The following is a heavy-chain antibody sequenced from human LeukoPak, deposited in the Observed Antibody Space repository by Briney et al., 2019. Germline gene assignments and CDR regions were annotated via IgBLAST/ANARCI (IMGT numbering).Heavy chain of an antibody. CDR2: IYTSGST. CDR1: GGSISSDY. D-gene: IGHD6-13*01. V-gene: IGHV4-4*07. Sequence: PSETLSLTCTVSGGSISSDYWSWIRQPAGKGLEWIGRIYTSGSTNYNPSLKSRVTMSVDTSKNQFSLKLTSVTAADTAVYYCARDAMAAASIYAFDIWGQGTMVTVSS. CDR3: ARDAMAAASIYAFDI. J-gene: IGHJ3*02.